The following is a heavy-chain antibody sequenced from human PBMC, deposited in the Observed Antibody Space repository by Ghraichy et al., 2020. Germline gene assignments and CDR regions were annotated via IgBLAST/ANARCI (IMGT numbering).Heavy chain of an antibody. V-gene: IGHV3-64*01. J-gene: IGHJ2*01. CDR3: ARVKEYSSGWRKNWYFDL. CDR2: ISSNGGST. D-gene: IGHD6-19*01. Sequence: GGSLRLSCAASGFTFSSYAMHWVRQAPGKGLEYVSAISSNGGSTYYANSVKGRFTISRDNSKNTLYLQMGSLRAEDMAVYYCARVKEYSSGWRKNWYFDLWGRGTLVPVSS. CDR1: GFTFSSYA.